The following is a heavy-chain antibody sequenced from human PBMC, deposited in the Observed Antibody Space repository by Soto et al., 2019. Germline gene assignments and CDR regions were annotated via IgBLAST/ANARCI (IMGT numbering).Heavy chain of an antibody. V-gene: IGHV3-53*01. D-gene: IGHD3-10*01. Sequence: EVQLVESGGGLIQPGGSLRLSCAVSGFTVSNNYMSWVRQAPGKGLEGVSVIYSGGYTAYGDSVKGRFTISRDNSKNTLFHKKNTQGADAAGVFYGVTSRGGGGYWGQGTLVTVSS. CDR2: IYSGGYT. CDR3: VTSRGGGGY. J-gene: IGHJ4*02. CDR1: GFTVSNNY.